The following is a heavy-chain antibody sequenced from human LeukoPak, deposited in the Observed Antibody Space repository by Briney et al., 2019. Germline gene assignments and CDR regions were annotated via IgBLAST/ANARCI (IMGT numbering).Heavy chain of an antibody. D-gene: IGHD3/OR15-3a*01. CDR1: GYSISSGYY. CDR3: ARPGLGWFDP. J-gene: IGHJ5*02. Sequence: PSETLSLTCAVSGYSISSGYYWGWIRQPPGKGLEWIGSIYHSGSTYYNPSLKSRVTISVDTSKNQFSLKLSSVTAADTAVYYCARPGLGWFDPWGQGTLVTVSS. V-gene: IGHV4-38-2*01. CDR2: IYHSGST.